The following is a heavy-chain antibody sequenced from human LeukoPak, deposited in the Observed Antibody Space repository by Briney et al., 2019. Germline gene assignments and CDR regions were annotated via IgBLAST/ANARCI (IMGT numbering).Heavy chain of an antibody. J-gene: IGHJ5*02. Sequence: SETLSLTCTVSGGSISSSSYYWGWIRQPPGKGLEWIGSIYYSGSTYYNPSLKSRVTISVDTSKNQFSLKLSSVTAADTAVYYCARHGGYDLTGYWFDPWGQGTLVTVSS. CDR1: GGSISSSSYY. D-gene: IGHD5-12*01. V-gene: IGHV4-39*01. CDR3: ARHGGYDLTGYWFDP. CDR2: IYYSGST.